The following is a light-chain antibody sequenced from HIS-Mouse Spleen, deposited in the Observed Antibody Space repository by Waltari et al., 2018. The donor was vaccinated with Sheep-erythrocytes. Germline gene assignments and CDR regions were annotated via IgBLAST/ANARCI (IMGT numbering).Light chain of an antibody. V-gene: IGKV3-11*01. Sequence: EIALTQSPATLSLSPGERATLSGWSSQSVSSDLAWYQQKPGQAPRLLIYDASNRATGIPARFSGSGSGTDFTLTISSLEPEDFAVYYCQQRSNWPPYTFGQGTKLEIK. CDR1: QSVSSD. J-gene: IGKJ2*01. CDR3: QQRSNWPPYT. CDR2: DAS.